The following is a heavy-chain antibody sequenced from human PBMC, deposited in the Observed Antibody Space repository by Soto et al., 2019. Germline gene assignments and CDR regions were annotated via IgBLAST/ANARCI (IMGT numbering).Heavy chain of an antibody. J-gene: IGHJ3*02. Sequence: QMQLVQSGPEVKKPGTSVKVSCKASGFTCTSSAVQWVRQARVQRLEWIGWIVVGSGNTNYAQKFQKRVTITRDMSTSTAYMESSSLRSEDTAVYYCSADQLHDAFDIWGQGTMVTVSS. V-gene: IGHV1-58*01. D-gene: IGHD1-1*01. CDR2: IVVGSGNT. CDR1: GFTCTSSA. CDR3: SADQLHDAFDI.